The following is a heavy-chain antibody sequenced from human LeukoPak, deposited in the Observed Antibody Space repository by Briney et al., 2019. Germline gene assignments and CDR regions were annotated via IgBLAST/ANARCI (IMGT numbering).Heavy chain of an antibody. D-gene: IGHD1-26*01. CDR3: ARSAVQANTPFYFDF. Sequence: GGSLRLSCSASGFIFASYGMNWVRHAPGSGLQWVAYISAGSSNTFYADSVKGRFTISRDDADNFLHLQMNSLSAEDTAVYYCARSAVQANTPFYFDFWGQGALVTVSS. CDR1: GFIFASYG. J-gene: IGHJ4*02. CDR2: ISAGSSNT. V-gene: IGHV3-48*01.